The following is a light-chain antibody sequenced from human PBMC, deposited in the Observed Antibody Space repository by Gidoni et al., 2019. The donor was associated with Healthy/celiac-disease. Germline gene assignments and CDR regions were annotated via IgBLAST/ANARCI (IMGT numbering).Light chain of an antibody. V-gene: IGKV4-1*01. CDR1: QSILYSSNNKNY. CDR3: QQYYSTPPYT. Sequence: DIVMTQSPDSLVVSLGERATINCKSSQSILYSSNNKNYLAWYQQKPGQPPKLLIYWASTRESGVADRFSGSGSGTDFTLTISSLQAEDVAVYYCQQYYSTPPYTFGQGTKLEIK. CDR2: WAS. J-gene: IGKJ2*01.